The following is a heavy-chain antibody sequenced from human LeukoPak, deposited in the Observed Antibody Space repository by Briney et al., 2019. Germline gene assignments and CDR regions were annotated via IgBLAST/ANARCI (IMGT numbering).Heavy chain of an antibody. V-gene: IGHV4-34*01. CDR1: VGPFDGFY. CDR3: ASGFARQQITRFFDH. J-gene: IGHJ4*02. D-gene: IGHD1-20*01. Sequence: SETLSLTCAVYVGPFDGFYWSWIRQPLGQGLEWIGQINHSGSPDYAPSLKSRVTISVDTSKSQFCLILSSMTAAHTAVYYCASGFARQQITRFFDHWGQGILVTVSS. CDR2: INHSGSP.